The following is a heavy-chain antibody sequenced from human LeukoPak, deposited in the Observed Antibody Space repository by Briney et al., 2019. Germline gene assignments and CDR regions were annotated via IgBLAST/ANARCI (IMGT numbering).Heavy chain of an antibody. CDR2: MYYSGST. CDR1: GGSIRSYY. CDR3: TSLNSGYGGWFDH. V-gene: IGHV4-59*01. D-gene: IGHD5-12*01. J-gene: IGHJ5*02. Sequence: SETLSLTCTVSGGSIRSYYWSWIRQPPGKGLEWIGYMYYSGSTSYNPSLKSRVTISVDTSKNQFSLKLSSVTAADTAVYYCTSLNSGYGGWFDHWGQGTLVTVSS.